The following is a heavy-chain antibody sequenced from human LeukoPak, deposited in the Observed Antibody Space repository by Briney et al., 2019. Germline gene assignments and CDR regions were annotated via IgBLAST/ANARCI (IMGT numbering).Heavy chain of an antibody. Sequence: GGSLRLSCAASGFAFSTFTMIWVRQAPGKGLEWVSSITSSGTNIYYTASLKGRFTISRDNAKNSLHLQLNSLRAEDTAVYYCARGLDYFDYWGQGTLVTVSS. CDR3: ARGLDYFDY. CDR1: GFAFSTFT. J-gene: IGHJ4*02. V-gene: IGHV3-21*01. CDR2: ITSSGTNI.